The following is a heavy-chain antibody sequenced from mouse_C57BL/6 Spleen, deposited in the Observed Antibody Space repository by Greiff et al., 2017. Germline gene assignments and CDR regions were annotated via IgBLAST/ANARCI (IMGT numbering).Heavy chain of an antibody. Sequence: DVKLQESGPGLVKPSQSLSLTCSVTGYSITSGYYWNWIRQFPGNKLEWMGYISYDGSNNYNPSLKNRISITRDTSKNQFFLKLNSVTTEDTATYYCARGEELAYWGQGTLVTVSA. CDR3: ARGEELAY. CDR1: GYSITSGYY. CDR2: ISYDGSN. V-gene: IGHV3-6*01. J-gene: IGHJ3*01.